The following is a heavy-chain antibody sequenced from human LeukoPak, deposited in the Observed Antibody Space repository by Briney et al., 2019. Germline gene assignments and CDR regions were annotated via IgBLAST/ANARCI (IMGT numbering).Heavy chain of an antibody. CDR3: ASARPYGSGADYYYYYGMDV. D-gene: IGHD3-10*01. J-gene: IGHJ6*02. V-gene: IGHV1-69*01. Sequence: GSSVKVSCKASGGTFSSYAISWVRQAPGQGLEWMGGIIPIFGTANYAQKFQGRVTITADESTSTAYMELSSLRSEDTAVYYCASARPYGSGADYYYYYGMDVWGQGTTVTVSS. CDR2: IIPIFGTA. CDR1: GGTFSSYA.